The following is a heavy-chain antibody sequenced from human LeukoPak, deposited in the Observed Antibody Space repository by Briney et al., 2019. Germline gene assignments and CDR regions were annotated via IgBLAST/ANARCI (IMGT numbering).Heavy chain of an antibody. V-gene: IGHV3-23*01. J-gene: IGHJ4*02. Sequence: PGGSLRLSCAASGFTFSSYAMSWVRQAPGKGLEWVSAISGSGGSTYYADSVKGRFTISRDNSKNTLYLQMNSLRAEDTAVYYCAKYGDRYQLLSTIDYWGQGTLVTVSS. CDR2: ISGSGGST. CDR3: AKYGDRYQLLSTIDY. CDR1: GFTFSSYA. D-gene: IGHD2-2*01.